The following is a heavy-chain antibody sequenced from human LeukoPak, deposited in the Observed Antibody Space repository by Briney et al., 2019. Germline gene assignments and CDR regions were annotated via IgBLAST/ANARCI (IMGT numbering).Heavy chain of an antibody. CDR3: GEDPQWILFDD. D-gene: IGHD2-2*03. CDR2: IGGSGTRT. CDR1: GFTFTTYG. Sequence: GGTLRLSCSASGFTFTTYGMNWVRQAPGKGLEWVSGIGGSGTRTYYADSVKGRFTISRDNSKNTLYLQMNSLRDEDTAVYYCGEDPQWILFDDWGQGTLVTVSS. J-gene: IGHJ4*02. V-gene: IGHV3-23*01.